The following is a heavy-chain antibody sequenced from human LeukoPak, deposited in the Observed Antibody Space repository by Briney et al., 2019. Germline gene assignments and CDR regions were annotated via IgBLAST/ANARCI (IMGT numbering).Heavy chain of an antibody. J-gene: IGHJ4*02. CDR1: GFTFSSYS. D-gene: IGHD3-16*01. Sequence: GGSLRLSCAASGFTFSSYSMNWVRQAPGEGLEWVSSISSSSSYIYYADSVKGRFTISRDNAKNTLYLQMNSLRAEDTAVYYCARLRFYYFDYWGQGTLVTVSS. V-gene: IGHV3-21*04. CDR2: ISSSSSYI. CDR3: ARLRFYYFDY.